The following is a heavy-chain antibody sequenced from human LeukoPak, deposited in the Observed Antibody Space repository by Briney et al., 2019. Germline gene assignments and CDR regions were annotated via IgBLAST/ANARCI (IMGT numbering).Heavy chain of an antibody. CDR3: ARGYCSGGGCYRYFDY. D-gene: IGHD2-15*01. Sequence: QPGRSHRLSCEASGFTFSSYGMHWVRQAPGRGLEWVALITYEGYYKYYADSVKGRFTISSDNSKNTLFLQMGSLRAEDMAVYYCARGYCSGGGCYRYFDYWGQGTLVTVSS. V-gene: IGHV3-30*03. CDR1: GFTFSSYG. CDR2: ITYEGYYK. J-gene: IGHJ4*02.